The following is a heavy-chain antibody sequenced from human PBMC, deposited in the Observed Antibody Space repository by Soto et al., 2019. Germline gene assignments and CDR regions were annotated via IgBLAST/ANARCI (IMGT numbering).Heavy chain of an antibody. CDR2: IYYSGTT. CDR3: ARETGENWTYEAH. J-gene: IGHJ1*01. D-gene: IGHD1-7*01. CDR1: GASVSSATHY. V-gene: IGHV4-61*03. Sequence: SETLSLTCTVSGASVSSATHYWNWIRQPPGKPLEWIGYIYYSGTTNYNPSFKSRVTMSIDTSRNHLSLNLQSATAADTALYYCARETGENWTYEAHWGPGTLVTVSS.